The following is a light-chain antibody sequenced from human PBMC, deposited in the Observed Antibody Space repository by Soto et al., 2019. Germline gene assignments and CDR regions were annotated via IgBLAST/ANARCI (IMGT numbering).Light chain of an antibody. Sequence: QSALTQPASVSGSPGQSITISCTGTXXDVGGYNYVSWYQQHPGKAPRLLIYDVTRRPSGVSNRFSASKSGNTASLTISGLQAEDEADYYCTSYTSTSAPGVFGGGTKLTVL. CDR2: DVT. J-gene: IGLJ3*02. CDR3: TSYTSTSAPGV. V-gene: IGLV2-14*03. CDR1: XXDVGGYNY.